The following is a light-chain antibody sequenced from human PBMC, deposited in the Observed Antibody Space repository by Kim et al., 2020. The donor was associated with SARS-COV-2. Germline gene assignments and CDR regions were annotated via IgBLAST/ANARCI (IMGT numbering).Light chain of an antibody. V-gene: IGKV3-15*01. J-gene: IGKJ2*03. CDR3: QQYSNWPPYS. Sequence: VSPGERATLSCRASESVRRNVAWYQQKPGQAPRLLIYGGSTRATNIPARFSGSGSGTEFTLTINSLQSDDSAVYYCQQYSNWPPYSFGLGTKLEIK. CDR1: ESVRRN. CDR2: GGS.